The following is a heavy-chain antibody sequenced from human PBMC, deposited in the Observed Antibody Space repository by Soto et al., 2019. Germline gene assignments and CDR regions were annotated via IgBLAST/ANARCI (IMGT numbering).Heavy chain of an antibody. D-gene: IGHD3-10*01. J-gene: IGHJ3*02. CDR3: ERKSLRGVIPSDAFDI. CDR1: GGTFSSYA. CDR2: IIPIFGTA. V-gene: IGHV1-69*01. Sequence: QVQLVKSGAEVKKPGSSVKVSCKASGGTFSSYAISWVRQAPGQGLEWMGGIIPIFGTANYAQKFQGRVTITADESTSTAYMELSSVRSEDTAVYYCERKSLRGVIPSDAFDIWGQGTMVTVYS.